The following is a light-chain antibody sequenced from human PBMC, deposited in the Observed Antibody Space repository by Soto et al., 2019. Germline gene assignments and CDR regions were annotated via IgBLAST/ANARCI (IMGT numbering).Light chain of an antibody. CDR2: DVS. CDR1: SSDVGGYNY. J-gene: IGLJ3*02. V-gene: IGLV2-11*01. CDR3: CSYAGSYTLWV. Sequence: QSALTQPRSVSGSPGQSVTISCTGTSSDVGGYNYVSWYQQYPGKAPKLIIYDVSKRPSGVPDRFSGSKSGNTASLTIAGLQVEDEADYYCCSYAGSYTLWVFGGGTKLTVL.